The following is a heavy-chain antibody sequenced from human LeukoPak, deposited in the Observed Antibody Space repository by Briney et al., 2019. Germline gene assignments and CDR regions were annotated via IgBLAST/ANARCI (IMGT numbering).Heavy chain of an antibody. CDR2: VHLDGRT. Sequence: GSLRLSCAASGFTFSGSAIHWVRQPPGKGLEWIGEVHLDGRTNYNPSLTGRLTLSVDLYENHISLKLTSVTAADTAVYYCAREGGFYRPLDYLGQGTLVTVSS. J-gene: IGHJ4*02. V-gene: IGHV4-34*10. CDR1: GFTFSGSA. D-gene: IGHD3-3*01. CDR3: AREGGFYRPLDY.